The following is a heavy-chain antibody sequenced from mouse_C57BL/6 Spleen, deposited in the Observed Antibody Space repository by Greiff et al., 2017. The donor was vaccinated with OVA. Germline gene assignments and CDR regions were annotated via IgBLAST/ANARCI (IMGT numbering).Heavy chain of an antibody. D-gene: IGHD1-1*02. V-gene: IGHV1-53*01. CDR1: GYTFTSYW. CDR3: AGGRGGSLAWFAY. CDR2: INPSNGGT. J-gene: IGHJ3*01. Sequence: VQLQQPGAELVKPGASVKLSCKASGYTFTSYWMHWVKQRPGQGLEWIGNINPSNGGTNYNEKFKSKSTLTVDKSSSTAYMQLSSLTSEDSAVDYCAGGRGGSLAWFAYWGKGTLVTVSA.